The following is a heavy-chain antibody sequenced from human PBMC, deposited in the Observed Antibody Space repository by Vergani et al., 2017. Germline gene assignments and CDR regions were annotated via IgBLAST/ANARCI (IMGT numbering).Heavy chain of an antibody. J-gene: IGHJ6*02. CDR2: ISSSSSYI. CDR3: ARDFRAEQWLVQGYYYYGMDV. D-gene: IGHD6-19*01. Sequence: EVQLVESGGGLVKPGGSLRLSCAASGFTFSSYSMNWVRQAPGKGLEWVSSISSSSSYIYYADSVKGRLTISRDNAKNSLYLQMNSLRAEDTAVYYCARDFRAEQWLVQGYYYYGMDVWGQGTTVTVSS. V-gene: IGHV3-21*01. CDR1: GFTFSSYS.